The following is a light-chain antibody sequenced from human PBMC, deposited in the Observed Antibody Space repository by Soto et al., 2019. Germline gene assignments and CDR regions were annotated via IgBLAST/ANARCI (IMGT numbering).Light chain of an antibody. V-gene: IGKV1-17*01. J-gene: IGKJ1*01. Sequence: DIPITQSRSSLSASVGDRVTITCRASQGIRNDLGWYQQKPGKAPKRLIYAASSLQSGVPSRFSGSGSGTDFTLTISCLQSEDFATYYCQQYYSYPWTFGQGTKVDIK. CDR1: QGIRND. CDR3: QQYYSYPWT. CDR2: AAS.